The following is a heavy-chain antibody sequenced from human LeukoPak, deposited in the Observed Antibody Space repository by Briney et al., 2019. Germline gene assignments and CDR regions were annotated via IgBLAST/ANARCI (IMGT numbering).Heavy chain of an antibody. CDR3: AREGMAGHDAFDI. CDR2: INPNSGGT. Sequence: ASVKVSCKASGYTFTGYYMHWVRQAPGQGLEWMGWINPNSGGTNYAQKFQGRVTMTRDTSISTAYMELSRLRSDDAAVYYCAREGMAGHDAFDIWGQGTMVTVSS. V-gene: IGHV1-2*02. J-gene: IGHJ3*02. D-gene: IGHD6-13*01. CDR1: GYTFTGYY.